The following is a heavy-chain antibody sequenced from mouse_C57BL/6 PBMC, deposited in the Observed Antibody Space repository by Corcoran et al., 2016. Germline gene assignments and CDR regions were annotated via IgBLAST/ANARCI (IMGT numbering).Heavy chain of an antibody. J-gene: IGHJ4*01. CDR2: IYPGSGNT. CDR3: ARQHVYDVIPYALDY. Sequence: QIQLQQSGPELVKPGASVKISCKASGYTFTDYYINWVKQRPGQGLEWIGWIYPGSGNTKSNEKVKGKATLTVDTSSSTAYMQLSSLTSEYSAVSFCARQHVYDVIPYALDYWGQGNSVTVSA. D-gene: IGHD2-1*01. V-gene: IGHV1-84*01. CDR1: GYTFTDYY.